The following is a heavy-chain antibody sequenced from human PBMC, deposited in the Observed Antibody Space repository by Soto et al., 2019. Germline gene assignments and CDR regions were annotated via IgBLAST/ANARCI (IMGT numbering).Heavy chain of an antibody. V-gene: IGHV4-31*03. Sequence: QVQLQESGPGLVKPSQTLSLTCTVSGGSISSGGYYWSWIRQHPGKGLEWIGYIYYSGSTNYNPSLKSRVTISVATSKNQFSLKLRSVTAADTAVYYCARGTLGSSPFDYWGQGTLVTVSS. CDR3: ARGTLGSSPFDY. CDR2: IYYSGST. CDR1: GGSISSGGYY. J-gene: IGHJ4*02. D-gene: IGHD7-27*01.